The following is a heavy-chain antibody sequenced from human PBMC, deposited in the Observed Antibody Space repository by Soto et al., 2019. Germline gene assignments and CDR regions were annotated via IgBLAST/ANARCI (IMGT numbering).Heavy chain of an antibody. V-gene: IGHV3-74*01. CDR3: SVRNYYYYGMDV. Sequence: LRLSCAASGFTFSSYWMHWVRQAPGKGLVWVSRINSDGSSTSYADSVKGRFTISRDNAKNTLYLQMNSLRAEDTAVYYCSVRNYYYYGMDVWGQGTTVTVSS. CDR2: INSDGSST. J-gene: IGHJ6*02. CDR1: GFTFSSYW. D-gene: IGHD3-10*01.